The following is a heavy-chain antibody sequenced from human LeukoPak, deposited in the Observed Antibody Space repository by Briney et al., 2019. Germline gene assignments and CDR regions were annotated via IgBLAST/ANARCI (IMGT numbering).Heavy chain of an antibody. CDR3: ARGGYYDSSGYYVWFDP. CDR1: GGSFSGYY. D-gene: IGHD3-22*01. Sequence: SETPSLTCAVYGGSFSGYYWSWIRQPPGKGLEWIGEINHSGSTNYNPSLKSRVTISVDTSKNQFSLKLSSVTAADTAVYYCARGGYYDSSGYYVWFDPWGQGTLVTVSS. V-gene: IGHV4-34*01. CDR2: INHSGST. J-gene: IGHJ5*02.